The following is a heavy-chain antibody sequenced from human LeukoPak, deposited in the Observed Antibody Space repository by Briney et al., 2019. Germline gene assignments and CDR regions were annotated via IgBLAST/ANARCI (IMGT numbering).Heavy chain of an antibody. J-gene: IGHJ3*02. CDR3: AGEAGSYGYNDAFDI. D-gene: IGHD5-18*01. CDR2: INPNSGNT. V-gene: IGHV1-8*03. Sequence: ASVKVSCKASGYTFTGYYMHWVRQAPGQGLEWMGWINPNSGNTGYAQKFQGRVTITRNTSISTAYMELSSLRSEDTAVYYCAGEAGSYGYNDAFDIWGQGTMVTVSS. CDR1: GYTFTGYY.